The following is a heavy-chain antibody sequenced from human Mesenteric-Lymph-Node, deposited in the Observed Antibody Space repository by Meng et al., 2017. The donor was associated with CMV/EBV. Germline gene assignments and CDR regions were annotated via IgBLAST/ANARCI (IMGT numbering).Heavy chain of an antibody. D-gene: IGHD2-2*01. J-gene: IGHJ4*02. CDR3: ARDVGQFQLLDASFDY. CDR1: GFTFSSYS. CDR2: ISAESSFI. Sequence: GFTFSSYSMYWVRQPPGKGLEWVSAISAESSFIYYADPVKGRFTMSRDNAKNLLSLQMNSLKVEDTAVYFCARDVGQFQLLDASFDYWGQGTLVTVSS. V-gene: IGHV3-21*01.